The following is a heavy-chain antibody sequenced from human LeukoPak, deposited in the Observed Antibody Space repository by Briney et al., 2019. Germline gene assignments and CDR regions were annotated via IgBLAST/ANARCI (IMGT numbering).Heavy chain of an antibody. J-gene: IGHJ5*02. CDR3: APDKDRDWGYT. Sequence: PGRSLSLPHVVWGFTLRLVYIHAVQQAPGKGLEWVTVISSDGTNQYYADSVKGRFTISRDSFRNTLYLQMNSLRPEDTAVYYGAPDKDRDWGYTWGQGALVTVSS. CDR1: GFTLRLVY. CDR2: ISSDGTNQ. D-gene: IGHD3-16*01. V-gene: IGHV3-30*03.